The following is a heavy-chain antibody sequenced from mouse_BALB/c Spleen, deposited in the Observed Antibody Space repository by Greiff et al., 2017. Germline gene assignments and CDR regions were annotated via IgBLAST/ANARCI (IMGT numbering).Heavy chain of an antibody. CDR1: GFTFSSYA. CDR3: ARDGGFYYGNPSYAMDY. Sequence: EVQLQQSGGGLVKPGGSLKLSCAASGFTFSSYAMSWVRQTPEKRLEWVATISDGGSYTYYPDSVKGRFTISRDNAKNNLYLQMSSLKSEDTAMYYCARDGGFYYGNPSYAMDYWGQGTSVTVSS. V-gene: IGHV5-4*01. CDR2: ISDGGSYT. J-gene: IGHJ4*01. D-gene: IGHD2-1*01.